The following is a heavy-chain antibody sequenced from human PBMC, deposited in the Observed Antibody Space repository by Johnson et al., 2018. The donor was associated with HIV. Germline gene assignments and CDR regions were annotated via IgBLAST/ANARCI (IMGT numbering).Heavy chain of an antibody. CDR2: ISYDGSNQ. V-gene: IGHV3-30*04. D-gene: IGHD4-23*01. J-gene: IGHJ3*02. CDR3: AKARSLLDYGGFDAFDI. CDR1: GFTFSSYA. Sequence: QVQLVESGGGVVQPGRSLRLSCAASGFTFSSYAMHWVRQAPGKGLEWVAVISYDGSNQYYADSVKGRFTISRDNSKNTLYLQMNSLRAEDTAVYYCAKARSLLDYGGFDAFDIWGQGTMVTFSS.